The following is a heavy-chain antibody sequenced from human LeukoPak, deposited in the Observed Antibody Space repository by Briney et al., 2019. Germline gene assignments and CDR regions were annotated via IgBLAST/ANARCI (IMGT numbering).Heavy chain of an antibody. Sequence: PGGSLRLSSAASGFTFSSYGMHWVRQAPGKGLEWVAVISYDGSNKYYADSVKGRFTISSDNSKNTLYLQMNSLRAEDTAVYYCAKDKDRNYYYMDVWGKGPAVSVSS. J-gene: IGHJ6*03. CDR1: GFTFSSYG. CDR2: ISYDGSNK. CDR3: AKDKDRNYYYMDV. V-gene: IGHV3-30*18.